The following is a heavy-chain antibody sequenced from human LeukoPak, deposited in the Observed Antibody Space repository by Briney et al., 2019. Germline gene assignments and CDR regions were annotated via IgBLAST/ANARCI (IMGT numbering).Heavy chain of an antibody. V-gene: IGHV3-30*18. D-gene: IGHD5-18*01. CDR2: ISYDGSNK. J-gene: IGHJ4*02. CDR3: AKDVQLWLLFGWFYFDY. Sequence: GGSLRFSCAASGFTFSSYGMHWVRQAPGKGLEWVAVISYDGSNKYYADSVKGRFTISRDNSKNTLYLQMNSLRAEDTAVYYCAKDVQLWLLFGWFYFDYWGQGTLVTVSS. CDR1: GFTFSSYG.